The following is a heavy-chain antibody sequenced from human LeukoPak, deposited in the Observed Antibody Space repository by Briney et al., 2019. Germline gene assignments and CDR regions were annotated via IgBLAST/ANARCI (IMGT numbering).Heavy chain of an antibody. V-gene: IGHV4-59*01. J-gene: IGHJ4*02. CDR3: ARVAHSYGYWIDY. D-gene: IGHD5-18*01. CDR2: IYYSGST. CDR1: GGSISSYY. Sequence: PSETLSLTCTVSGGSISSYYWSWIRQPPGEGLEWIGYIYYSGSTNYNPSLKSRVTISVDTSKNQFSLKLSSVTAADTAVYYCARVAHSYGYWIDYWGQGTLVTVSS.